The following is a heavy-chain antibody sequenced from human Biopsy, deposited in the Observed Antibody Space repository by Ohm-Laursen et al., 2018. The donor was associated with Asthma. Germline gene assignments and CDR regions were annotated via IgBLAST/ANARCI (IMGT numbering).Heavy chain of an antibody. CDR1: AYTFIGYH. CDR2: INPNGGAT. D-gene: IGHD7-27*01. Sequence: ATVKISCKASAYTFIGYHLHWVRQAPGEGLEWMGRINPNGGATIYAQKFHGRVTMTRDTSISTAYMELSRLTSDDTAVYYCARVQKSPGDRWFDPWSQGTLVTVSS. CDR3: ARVQKSPGDRWFDP. V-gene: IGHV1-2*06. J-gene: IGHJ5*02.